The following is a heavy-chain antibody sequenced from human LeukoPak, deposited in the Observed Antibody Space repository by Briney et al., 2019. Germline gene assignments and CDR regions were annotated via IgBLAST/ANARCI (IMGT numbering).Heavy chain of an antibody. CDR2: INPNSGDT. D-gene: IGHD2-2*01. Sequence: KPGASVKVSCKASGYTFTGYYMHWVRQAPGQGLEWMGWINPNSGDTNYGQKFQGRVTMTRDTSISTAYMELSRLRSDDTAVYYCARDLILGSSTSHIFDHWGQGTLVTVSS. CDR1: GYTFTGYY. V-gene: IGHV1-2*02. CDR3: ARDLILGSSTSHIFDH. J-gene: IGHJ4*02.